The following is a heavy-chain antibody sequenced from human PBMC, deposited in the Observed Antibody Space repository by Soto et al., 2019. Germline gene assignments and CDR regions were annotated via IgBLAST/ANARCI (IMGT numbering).Heavy chain of an antibody. CDR1: GYTFTGYY. CDR3: ATEELVPYYYYGMDG. CDR2: INPNSGGT. Sequence: QVQLVQSGAEVKKPGASVKVSCKASGYTFTGYYMHWVRQAPGQGLEWMGWINPNSGGTNYAQKFQGWVTMTRDTSISTADLERSRLRSYDTAVYYCATEELVPYYYYGMDGWCQGTTDTVSS. D-gene: IGHD6-6*01. V-gene: IGHV1-2*04. J-gene: IGHJ6*02.